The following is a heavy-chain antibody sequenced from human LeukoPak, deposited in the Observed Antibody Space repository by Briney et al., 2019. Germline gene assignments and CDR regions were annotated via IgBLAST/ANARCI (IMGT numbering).Heavy chain of an antibody. CDR2: IYWDDDK. V-gene: IGHV2-5*02. CDR1: GFSLSTSGVG. CDR3: ARNVVYSSGWYSFDY. Sequence: ESGPTLVKPTQTLTLTCTFSGFSLSTSGVGVGWIRQPPGKALKWLALIYWDDDKRYSPSLKSRLTITKDTSKNQVVLTMTNMDPVDTATYYCARNVVYSSGWYSFDYWGQGTLVTVSS. J-gene: IGHJ4*02. D-gene: IGHD6-19*01.